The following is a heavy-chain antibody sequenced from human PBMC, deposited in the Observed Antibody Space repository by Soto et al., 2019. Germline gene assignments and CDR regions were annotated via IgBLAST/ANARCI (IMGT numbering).Heavy chain of an antibody. CDR1: GYSVSSYW. V-gene: IGHV5-10-1*01. Sequence: GESVKSSCKGCGYSVSSYWSSWVRQMTGKGLEWMGRIDPSDSYTNYSPSFQGHVTISADKSISTAYLQWSSLKASDTAMYYCARLQAAAGDNDLTFDYWGQGTLVTVSS. CDR3: ARLQAAAGDNDLTFDY. J-gene: IGHJ4*02. D-gene: IGHD6-13*01. CDR2: IDPSDSYT.